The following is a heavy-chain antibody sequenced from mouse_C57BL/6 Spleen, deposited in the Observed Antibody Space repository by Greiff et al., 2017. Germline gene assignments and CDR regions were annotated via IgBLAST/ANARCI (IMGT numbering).Heavy chain of an antibody. Sequence: DVMLVESGGGLVQPGGSMKFSCAASGFTFSDAWMDWVRQSPETGLDGVAEFRNKANNHATYYAESVKGRFTIAREDSKRSVYLLMNSLRAEDTGIYYCIYSNSEAMDYWGQGTSVTVAS. V-gene: IGHV6-6*01. J-gene: IGHJ4*01. D-gene: IGHD2-5*01. CDR2: FRNKANNHAT. CDR3: IYSNSEAMDY. CDR1: GFTFSDAW.